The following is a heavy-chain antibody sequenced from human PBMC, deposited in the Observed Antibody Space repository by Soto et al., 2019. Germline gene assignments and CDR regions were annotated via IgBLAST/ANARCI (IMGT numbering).Heavy chain of an antibody. Sequence: GTLSLSCAVSGFSFSNSTWRRVVRQPPGKGLEWIGEIYYSGSTNYNPSFKSRVTISVDRSKTQLSLQLSSVTAADTAVYYCARKKVAQGYFYVFDVWGQGTTVT. J-gene: IGHJ6*02. CDR3: ARKKVAQGYFYVFDV. CDR2: IYYSGST. D-gene: IGHD2-15*01. CDR1: GFSFSNSTW. V-gene: IGHV4-4*02.